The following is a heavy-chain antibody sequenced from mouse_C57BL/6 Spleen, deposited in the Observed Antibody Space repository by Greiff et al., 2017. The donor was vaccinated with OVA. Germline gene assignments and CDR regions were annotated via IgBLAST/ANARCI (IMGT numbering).Heavy chain of an antibody. V-gene: IGHV14-3*01. Sequence: EVQRVESVAELVRPGASVKLSCTASGFNIKNTYMHWVKQRPEQGLEWIGRIDPANGNTKYAPKFQGKATITADTSSNTAYLQLSSLTSEDTAIYYCALGGNPRNYFDYWGQGTTLTVSS. CDR3: ALGGNPRNYFDY. CDR2: IDPANGNT. D-gene: IGHD2-1*01. J-gene: IGHJ2*01. CDR1: GFNIKNTY.